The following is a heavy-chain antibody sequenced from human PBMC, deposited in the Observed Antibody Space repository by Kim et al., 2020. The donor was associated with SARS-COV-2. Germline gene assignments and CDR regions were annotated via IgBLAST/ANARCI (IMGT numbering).Heavy chain of an antibody. J-gene: IGHJ3*01. V-gene: IGHV3-48*03. CDR2: TI. D-gene: IGHD3-16*01. CDR3: TNTRGTFGGAD. Sequence: TIYYADSVKGRFTISRDNVKNLLFLQMNSLRAEDTAVYYCTNTRGTFGGADWGQGTMVTVSS.